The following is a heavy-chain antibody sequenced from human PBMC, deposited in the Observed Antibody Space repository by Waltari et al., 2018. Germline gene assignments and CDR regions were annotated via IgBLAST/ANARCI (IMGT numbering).Heavy chain of an antibody. CDR1: GGTFSSYA. CDR3: ARDQPITIFGVVRSYYFDY. J-gene: IGHJ4*02. V-gene: IGHV1-69*01. CDR2: IIPNFGTA. D-gene: IGHD3-3*01. Sequence: QVQLVQSGAEVKKPGSSVKVSCKASGGTFSSYAISWVRQAPGQGLEWMGGIIPNFGTANDAQKFQGRVTITADESTSTADMELSSLRSEDTAVYYCARDQPITIFGVVRSYYFDYWGQGTLVTVSS.